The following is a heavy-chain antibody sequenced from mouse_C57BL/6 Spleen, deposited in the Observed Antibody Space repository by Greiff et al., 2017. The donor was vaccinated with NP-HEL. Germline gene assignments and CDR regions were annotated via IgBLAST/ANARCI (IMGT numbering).Heavy chain of an antibody. J-gene: IGHJ4*01. D-gene: IGHD2-1*01. CDR1: GFNITDYY. CDR2: IDPEDGET. CDR3: TRSGGNYDAMGD. V-gene: IGHV14-2*01. Sequence: EVQLVESGAELVKPGASVKLSCTASGFNITDYYMHWVKQRPEQGLEWIGRIDPEDGETKSAPKFQGKAPITVDTSSNTAYLQLSSLADEDTAVYYCTRSGGNYDAMGDWGQGTSVTVA.